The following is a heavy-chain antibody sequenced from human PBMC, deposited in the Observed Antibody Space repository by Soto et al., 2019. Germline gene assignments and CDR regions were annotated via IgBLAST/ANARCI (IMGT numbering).Heavy chain of an antibody. CDR1: GYSFTIDV. J-gene: IGHJ4*02. V-gene: IGHV1-3*01. CDR3: ARSIVVVTALDY. D-gene: IGHD2-21*02. Sequence: SVKVSRKTAGYSFTIDVIHWVSKAPGQRLEWMGWINAGNGNTKYSQKFQGRVTITRDTSASTAYMELSSLRSEDTAVYYCARSIVVVTALDYWGQGTLVTVSS. CDR2: INAGNGNT.